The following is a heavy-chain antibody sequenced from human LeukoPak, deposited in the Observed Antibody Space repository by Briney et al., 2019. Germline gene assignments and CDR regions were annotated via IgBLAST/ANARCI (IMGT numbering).Heavy chain of an antibody. Sequence: QPGGSLRLSCATSGFTVSTYDMTWVRQAPGKGLEWVSAISGSGGSTYYADSVKGRFTISRDNSKNTLSLQMNSLRAEDTAVYYCARELPPLEKYYFDYWGQGTLVTVSS. CDR3: ARELPPLEKYYFDY. CDR2: ISGSGGST. CDR1: GFTVSTYD. D-gene: IGHD3-3*01. J-gene: IGHJ4*02. V-gene: IGHV3-23*01.